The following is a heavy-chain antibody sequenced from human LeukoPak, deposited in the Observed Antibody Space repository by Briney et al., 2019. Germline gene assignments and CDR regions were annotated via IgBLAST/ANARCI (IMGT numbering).Heavy chain of an antibody. CDR1: GYTFTNYY. V-gene: IGHV1-46*01. CDR2: INPRGGST. J-gene: IGHJ3*02. D-gene: IGHD3-10*01. CDR3: ARVAGSITFAFDI. Sequence: ASVTVSCKASGYTFTNYYMHWVRQAPGQGLEWMGIINPRGGSTIYAQKFQGRVTMTRDTSTSTVFLDLSSLRSEDTAVYYCARVAGSITFAFDIWGQGTMVTVSS.